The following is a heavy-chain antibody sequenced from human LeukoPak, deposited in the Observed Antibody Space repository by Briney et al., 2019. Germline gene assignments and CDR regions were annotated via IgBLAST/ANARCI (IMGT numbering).Heavy chain of an antibody. Sequence: SEILSLTCAVYGGSFSGYYWSWIRQPPGKGLEWIGEINHSGSTNYNPSLKSRVTISVDTSKNQFSLKLSSVTAADTAVYYCARAHDSSNFDYWGQGTLVTVSS. CDR2: INHSGST. J-gene: IGHJ4*02. V-gene: IGHV4-34*01. CDR1: GGSFSGYY. D-gene: IGHD3-22*01. CDR3: ARAHDSSNFDY.